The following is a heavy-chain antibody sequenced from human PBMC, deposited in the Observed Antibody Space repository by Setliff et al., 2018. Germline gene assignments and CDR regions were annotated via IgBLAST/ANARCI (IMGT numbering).Heavy chain of an antibody. V-gene: IGHV3-53*01. J-gene: IGHJ5*01. D-gene: IGHD3-16*01. Sequence: GGSLRLSCAVSGLIVSDIHMTWVRQTPGKGLEWLSVIYNSDSRYYADSVKGRFTTSRDDSKNTLYLQMNNSRAEDTAIYYCARDLGNWFDPWGQGTLVTVSS. CDR1: GLIVSDIH. CDR3: ARDLGNWFDP. CDR2: IYNSDSR.